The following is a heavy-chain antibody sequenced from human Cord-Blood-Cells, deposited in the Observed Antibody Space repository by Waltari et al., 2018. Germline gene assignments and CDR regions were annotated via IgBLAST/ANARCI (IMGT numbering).Heavy chain of an antibody. V-gene: IGHV4-39*01. CDR2: IYYSGSP. Sequence: QLQLQESGPGLVKPSETLSLTCTVSGGSISSSSYYWGWIRQPPGQGLEWIGSIYYSGSPYYNQALKSRVTISVDTSKNQFSLKLSSVTAADTAVYYCARGYYGSGSYYRGLDYWGQGTLVTVSS. J-gene: IGHJ4*02. CDR1: GGSISSSSYY. CDR3: ARGYYGSGSYYRGLDY. D-gene: IGHD3-10*01.